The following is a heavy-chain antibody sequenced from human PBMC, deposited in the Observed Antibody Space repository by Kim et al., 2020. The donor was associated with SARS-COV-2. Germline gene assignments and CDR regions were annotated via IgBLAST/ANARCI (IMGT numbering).Heavy chain of an antibody. Sequence: SQTLSLTCAISGESVSINSAAWHWIRQSPSRGLEWLGRTFYSSRWYNDYAVSVKSRIIINPDTSKNQFSLQLNSVTPEDTAVYYCARGWLRSGFNSWGQGTLVTVSS. CDR3: ARGWLRSGFNS. CDR1: GESVSINSAA. V-gene: IGHV6-1*01. CDR2: TFYSSRWYN. D-gene: IGHD5-12*01. J-gene: IGHJ5*01.